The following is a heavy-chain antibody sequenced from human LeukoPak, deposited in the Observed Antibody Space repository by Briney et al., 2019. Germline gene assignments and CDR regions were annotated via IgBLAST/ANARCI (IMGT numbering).Heavy chain of an antibody. J-gene: IGHJ4*02. CDR2: ISSSGSTI. CDR1: GFTFTTYW. Sequence: GESLRLSCAASGFTFTTYWMSWIRQAPGKGLEWVSYISSSGSTIYYADSAKGRFTISRDNAKNSLYLQMNSLRAEDTAVYYCATLVEMATTNDYWGQGTLVTVSS. D-gene: IGHD5-24*01. CDR3: ATLVEMATTNDY. V-gene: IGHV3-11*01.